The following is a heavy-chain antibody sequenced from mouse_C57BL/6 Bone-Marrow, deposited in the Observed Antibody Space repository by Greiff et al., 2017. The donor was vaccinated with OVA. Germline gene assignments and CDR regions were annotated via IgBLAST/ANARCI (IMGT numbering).Heavy chain of an antibody. CDR2: SRNKANDYTT. V-gene: IGHV7-1*01. Sequence: EVKLVESGGGLVQSGRSLRLSCATSGFTFSDFYMEWVRQAPGKGLEWLAASRNKANDYTTEYSASVKGRFIVSRDTSQSILYLQMNALRAEDTAIYYCARDHYYGSSYAMDYWGQGTSVTVSS. CDR3: ARDHYYGSSYAMDY. J-gene: IGHJ4*01. CDR1: GFTFSDFY. D-gene: IGHD1-1*01.